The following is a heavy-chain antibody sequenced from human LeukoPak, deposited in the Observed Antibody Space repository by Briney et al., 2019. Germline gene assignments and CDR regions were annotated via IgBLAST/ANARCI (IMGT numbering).Heavy chain of an antibody. D-gene: IGHD3-16*02. V-gene: IGHV4-34*01. CDR2: INHSGST. CDR3: ARGPLSFVSATMPRDAFDI. CDR1: GGSFSGYY. J-gene: IGHJ3*02. Sequence: SETLSLTCAVYGGSFSGYYWSWIRQPPGKGLEWMGEINHSGSTNYNPSLKSRVTISVDTSKNQFSLKLSSVTAADTAVYYCARGPLSFVSATMPRDAFDIWGQGTMVTVSS.